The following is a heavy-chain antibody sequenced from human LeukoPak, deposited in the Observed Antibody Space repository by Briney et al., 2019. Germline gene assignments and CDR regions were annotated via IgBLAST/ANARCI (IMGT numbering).Heavy chain of an antibody. Sequence: SETLSLXCTVYGGSFSGYWWTWIRQPPGKELEWIGEINHSGITNYNPSLKSRVTISVDTSKSQFSLKLTSVTAADTAVYFCARGPKVDYYDGSGYYFFDSWGQGTLVTVSS. J-gene: IGHJ4*02. CDR2: INHSGIT. D-gene: IGHD3-22*01. CDR3: ARGPKVDYYDGSGYYFFDS. V-gene: IGHV4-34*01. CDR1: GGSFSGYW.